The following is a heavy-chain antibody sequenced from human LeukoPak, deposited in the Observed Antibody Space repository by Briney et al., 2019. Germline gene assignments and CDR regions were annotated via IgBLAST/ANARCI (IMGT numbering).Heavy chain of an antibody. V-gene: IGHV1-69*06. CDR2: IIPIFGTA. CDR3: ARVWLVPRESFDY. D-gene: IGHD6-19*01. Sequence: GASVKVSCKASEGTFITYAISWVRQAPGQGLEWMGGIIPIFGTANYAQKFQGRVTITADKSTSTAYMELSSLRSEDTAVYYCARVWLVPRESFDYWGQGTLVTVSS. J-gene: IGHJ4*02. CDR1: EGTFITYA.